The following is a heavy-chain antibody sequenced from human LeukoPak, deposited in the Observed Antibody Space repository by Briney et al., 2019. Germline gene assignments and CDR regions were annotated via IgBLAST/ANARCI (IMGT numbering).Heavy chain of an antibody. Sequence: QPGGSLRLSCAASGFISSSYWMSWVRQAPGKGLEWVANVKQDGSERYYGDSVKGRFTISRDNSKNTLYLQMNSLRAEDTAVYYCARSVDTAMVTPDYWGQGTLVTVSS. CDR3: ARSVDTAMVTPDY. J-gene: IGHJ4*02. V-gene: IGHV3-7*01. CDR2: VKQDGSER. CDR1: GFISSSYW. D-gene: IGHD5-18*01.